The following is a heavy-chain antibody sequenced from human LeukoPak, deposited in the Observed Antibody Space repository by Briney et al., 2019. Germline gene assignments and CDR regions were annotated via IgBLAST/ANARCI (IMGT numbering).Heavy chain of an antibody. V-gene: IGHV1-8*01. J-gene: IGHJ4*02. CDR3: ARVRFPRTQGPAGPYYFDY. Sequence: ASVKVSCKASGYTSTSYDINWVRQATGQGLEWMGWMNPNSGNTGYAQKFQGRVTMTRDTSISTAYMELSGLKSDDTAVYYCARVRFPRTQGPAGPYYFDYWGQGTLVAVSS. CDR2: MNPNSGNT. D-gene: IGHD3-16*01. CDR1: GYTSTSYD.